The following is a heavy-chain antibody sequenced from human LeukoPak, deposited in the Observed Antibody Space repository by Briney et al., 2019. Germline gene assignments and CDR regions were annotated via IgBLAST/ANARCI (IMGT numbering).Heavy chain of an antibody. CDR1: GGSINRYY. Sequence: SVTLSLTCTVSGGSINRYYWSWIRQPPGKGLEGLCYIYYSGCTNYNTSLKSRVTISVDTSKNQFFLKLSSATAAEPAGLFRAIAGGDSSGYYHYYYYYCTDGWGQGSTVTVSS. CDR2: IYYSGCT. CDR3: AIAGGDSSGYYHYYYYYCTDG. J-gene: IGHJ6*02. V-gene: IGHV4-59*01. D-gene: IGHD3-22*01.